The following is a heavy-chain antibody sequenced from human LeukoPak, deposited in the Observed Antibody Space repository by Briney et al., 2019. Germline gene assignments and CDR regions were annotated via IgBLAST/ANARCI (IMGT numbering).Heavy chain of an antibody. CDR1: GFSFSSYS. J-gene: IGHJ6*02. V-gene: IGHV3-21*01. CDR2: ISGSGSLI. CDR3: AIIPCVKKTTSFFGMDV. D-gene: IGHD1-14*01. Sequence: GASLRPSYAASGFSFSSYSMNWVRLAPGRGQELVSCISGSGSLIYYAASMNDRSTISSNTTTTSLYLQMNRQTVEDPVVYYCAIIPCVKKTTSFFGMDVWGEGTTVTVS.